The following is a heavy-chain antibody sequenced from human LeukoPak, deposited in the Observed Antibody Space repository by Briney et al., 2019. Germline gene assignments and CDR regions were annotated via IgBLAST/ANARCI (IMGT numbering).Heavy chain of an antibody. V-gene: IGHV3-53*01. CDR2: IYGGST. D-gene: IGHD5-12*01. Sequence: GGSLRLSCAASGFTVSDNYMTWVRQAPGKGLEWVSIIYGGSTYYADSVKGRFTISRDNSKNTVYLQMNSLRAEDTAVYYCAKDLSTVATPKIFDYWGQGTLVTVSS. CDR3: AKDLSTVATPKIFDY. CDR1: GFTVSDNY. J-gene: IGHJ4*02.